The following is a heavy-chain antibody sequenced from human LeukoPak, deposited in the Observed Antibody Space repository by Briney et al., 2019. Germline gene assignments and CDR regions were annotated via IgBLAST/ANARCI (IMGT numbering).Heavy chain of an antibody. Sequence: PGGSLRLSCAASGFTFSSYAMSWVRQAPGKGLEWVSAISGSGGSTYYADSVKGRFTISRDNSKSTLYLQMNSLRAEDTAVYYCAKDLAVTTVTYFDYWGQGTLVTVSS. CDR2: ISGSGGST. CDR3: AKDLAVTTVTYFDY. V-gene: IGHV3-23*01. D-gene: IGHD4-17*01. CDR1: GFTFSSYA. J-gene: IGHJ4*02.